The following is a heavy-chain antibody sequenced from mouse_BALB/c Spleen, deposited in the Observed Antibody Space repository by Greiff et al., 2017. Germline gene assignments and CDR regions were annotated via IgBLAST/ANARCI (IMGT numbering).Heavy chain of an antibody. CDR3: ARETMIFDY. Sequence: EVMLVESGGGLVQPGGSLKLSCAASGFTFSSYGMSWVRQTPDKRLELVATINSNGGSTYYPDSVKGRFTISRDNAKNTLYLQMSSLKSEDTAMYYCARETMIFDYWGQGTTLTVSS. D-gene: IGHD2-4*01. J-gene: IGHJ2*01. V-gene: IGHV5-6-3*01. CDR1: GFTFSSYG. CDR2: INSNGGST.